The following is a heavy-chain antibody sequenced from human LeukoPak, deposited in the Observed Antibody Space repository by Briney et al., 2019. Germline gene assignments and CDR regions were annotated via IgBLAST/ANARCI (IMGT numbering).Heavy chain of an antibody. CDR1: GGTSNNYR. J-gene: IGHJ4*02. CDR3: ARVQFGNGWSAFDH. D-gene: IGHD6-19*01. V-gene: IGHV1-69*13. CDR2: IIPLFETV. Sequence: SVKVSCKASGGTSNNYRINWVRQAPGQGLAWMGGIIPLFETVSYSQKFKGRVTITADDSTTTGYMELSSLSADDTAIYYCARVQFGNGWSAFDHWGQGTVITVSS.